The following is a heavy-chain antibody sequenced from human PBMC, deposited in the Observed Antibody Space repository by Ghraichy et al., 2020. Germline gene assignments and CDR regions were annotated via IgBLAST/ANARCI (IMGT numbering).Heavy chain of an antibody. V-gene: IGHV4-39*01. CDR2: IYHYGSV. J-gene: IGHJ4*02. CDR3: ARHGRRTVTTDLVFFNY. Sequence: SETLSLTCSVSGGSIANSPYYWGWIRQSPGRGLEWIGSIYHYGSVYYSPALRSRLTMSVDTSKNQFSLKLDSVTAADTAVYFCARHGRRTVTTDLVFFNYWGQGTLVTGSS. CDR1: GGSIANSPYY. D-gene: IGHD4-17*01.